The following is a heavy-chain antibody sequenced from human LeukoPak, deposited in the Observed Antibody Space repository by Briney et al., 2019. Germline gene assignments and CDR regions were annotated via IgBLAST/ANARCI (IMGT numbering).Heavy chain of an antibody. V-gene: IGHV3-30*02. CDR1: GFTFSSYG. D-gene: IGHD2-15*01. J-gene: IGHJ4*02. CDR3: AKAGGSGGSCYSLGGY. CDR2: IRYDGSNK. Sequence: GGSQRLSCAASGFTFSSYGMHWVRQAPGKGLEWVAFIRYDGSNKYYADSVKGRFTISRDNSKNTLYLQMNSLRAEDTAVYYCAKAGGSGGSCYSLGGYWGQGTLVTVSS.